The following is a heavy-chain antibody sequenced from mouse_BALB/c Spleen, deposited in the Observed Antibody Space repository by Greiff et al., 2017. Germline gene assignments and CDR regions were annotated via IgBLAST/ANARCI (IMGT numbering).Heavy chain of an antibody. Sequence: EVKLQESGPELMKPGASVKISCKASGYSFTSYYMHWVKQSHGKSLEWIGYIDPFNGGTSYNQKFKGKATLTVDKSSSTAYMHLSSLTSEDSAVYYCANYDDAMDYWGQGTSVTVSS. V-gene: IGHV1S135*01. CDR1: GYSFTSYY. CDR2: IDPFNGGT. J-gene: IGHJ4*01. CDR3: ANYDDAMDY. D-gene: IGHD2-4*01.